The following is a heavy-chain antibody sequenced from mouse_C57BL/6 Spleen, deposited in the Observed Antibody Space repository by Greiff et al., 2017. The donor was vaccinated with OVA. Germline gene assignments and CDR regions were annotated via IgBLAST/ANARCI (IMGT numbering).Heavy chain of an antibody. CDR2: IDPENGDT. CDR1: GFNIKDDY. CDR3: TPIYYYAMDY. J-gene: IGHJ4*01. D-gene: IGHD6-5*01. V-gene: IGHV14-4*01. Sequence: EVQLQESGAELVRPGASVKLSCTASGFNIKDDYMHWVKQRPEQGLEWIGWIDPENGDTEYASKFQGKATITADTSSNTAYLQLSSLTSEDTAVYYCTPIYYYAMDYWGQGTSVTVSS.